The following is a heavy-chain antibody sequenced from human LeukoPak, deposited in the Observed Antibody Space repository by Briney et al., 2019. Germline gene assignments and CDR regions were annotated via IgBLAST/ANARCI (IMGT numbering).Heavy chain of an antibody. D-gene: IGHD3-9*01. CDR2: INHSGST. CDR3: ARGVPFDWQLARGRMVYYAFDI. V-gene: IGHV4-34*01. CDR1: GGSFSGYY. Sequence: SETLSLTCAVYGGSFSGYYWSWIRQPPGKGLEWIGEINHSGSTNYNPSLMSRVTISVDTSKNQFSLKLSSVTAADTAVYYCARGVPFDWQLARGRMVYYAFDIWGQGTMVTVSS. J-gene: IGHJ3*02.